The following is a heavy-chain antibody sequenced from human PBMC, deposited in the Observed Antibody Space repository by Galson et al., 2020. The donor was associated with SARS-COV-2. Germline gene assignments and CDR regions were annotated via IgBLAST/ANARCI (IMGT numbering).Heavy chain of an antibody. CDR1: GGSVTSGDYF. J-gene: IGHJ4*02. Sequence: SETLSLTCSVSGGSVTSGDYFWSWIRQPPGKGLEWIGYISYSGTTNYNPSLKSRLIISTDTSKNQFSLKLSSVTVADTAVYYCARASRSLQLWIRGYYFDYWGPGTPVIVSS. CDR2: ISYSGTT. V-gene: IGHV4-30-4*08. D-gene: IGHD1-1*01. CDR3: ARASRSLQLWIRGYYFDY.